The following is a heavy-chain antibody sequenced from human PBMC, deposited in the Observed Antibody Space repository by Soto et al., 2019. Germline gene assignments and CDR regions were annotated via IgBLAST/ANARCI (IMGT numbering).Heavy chain of an antibody. CDR3: ARGGVVTDYYYYYYMDV. Sequence: ASVKVSCKASGYTFTGYCMHWVRQAPGQGLEWMGWINPNSGGTNYAQKFQGWVTMTRDTSISTAYMELSRLRSDDTAVYYCARGGVVTDYYYYYYMDVWGKGTTVTVSS. CDR2: INPNSGGT. D-gene: IGHD3-3*01. J-gene: IGHJ6*03. V-gene: IGHV1-2*04. CDR1: GYTFTGYC.